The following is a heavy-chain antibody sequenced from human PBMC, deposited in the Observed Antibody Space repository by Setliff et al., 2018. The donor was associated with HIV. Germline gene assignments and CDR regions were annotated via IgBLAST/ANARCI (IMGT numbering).Heavy chain of an antibody. CDR1: GFTFNKFW. CDR2: IDQDGKEK. D-gene: IGHD6-19*01. J-gene: IGHJ4*02. CDR3: AVAVLGTIGY. Sequence: GGSLRLSCAMSGFTFNKFWMTWVRQAPGQGLEWVATIDQDGKEKYYGDSVKGRFSISRDNAQNSLYLQMNSLRVEDTAVYYCAVAVLGTIGYWGQGTLVTVSS. V-gene: IGHV3-7*01.